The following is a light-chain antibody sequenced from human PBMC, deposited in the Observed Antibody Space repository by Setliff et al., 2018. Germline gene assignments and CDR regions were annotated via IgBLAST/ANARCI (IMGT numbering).Light chain of an antibody. V-gene: IGKV3-20*01. CDR1: QSVSSSY. CDR3: QQYGSSTGT. CDR2: GAS. J-gene: IGKJ1*01. Sequence: EIVLTQSPGTLSLSPGERATLSCRASQSVSSSYLAWYQQKPGQAPRLLIYGASSRATGIPDRFSGSGSGTDFTLTISTLEPEDFAVYYCQQYGSSTGTFGQGTQVDIK.